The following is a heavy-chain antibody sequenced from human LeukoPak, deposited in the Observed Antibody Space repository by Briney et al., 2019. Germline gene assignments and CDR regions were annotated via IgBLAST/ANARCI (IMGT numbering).Heavy chain of an antibody. Sequence: SETLSLTCTVSGGSISNYYWRWIRQPPGKGLKWIGYFDYSANTNNSPSLKSRVTISVDTSKTQFSLRLTSVTAADTAVYYCARHGSSYSFDSWGQGTLVTVSS. CDR1: GGSISNYY. CDR2: FDYSANT. J-gene: IGHJ4*02. V-gene: IGHV4-59*08. D-gene: IGHD6-13*01. CDR3: ARHGSSYSFDS.